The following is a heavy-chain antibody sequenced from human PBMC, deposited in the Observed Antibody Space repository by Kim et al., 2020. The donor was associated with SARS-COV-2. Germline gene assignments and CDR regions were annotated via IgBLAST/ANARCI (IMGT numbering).Heavy chain of an antibody. CDR3: AITDRRWHQLKGEDC. J-gene: IGHJ4*02. V-gene: IGHV4-39*01. CDR1: GASIGSSSYY. D-gene: IGHD3-16*01. CDR2: FSYSGSS. Sequence: SETLSLTCTVSGASIGSSSYYWGWIRQPPGKGLEWIGSFSYSGSSYYNPSLKSRVTISVDTSRDQFSLKVSSVTAADTAIYYCAITDRRWHQLKGEDCWGQGTLVTVSS.